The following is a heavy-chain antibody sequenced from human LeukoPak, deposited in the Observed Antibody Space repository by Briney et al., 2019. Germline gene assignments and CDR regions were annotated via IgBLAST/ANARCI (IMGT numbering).Heavy chain of an antibody. V-gene: IGHV3-64D*06. CDR3: VRSASYDSSGYYYDS. Sequence: GGSLRLSCSTSGFTFSNHFMHWVRQAPGKGLEYVSSIGPNGASTLYADSVKGRFTISRDNSKNTLFLQMSSLRAEDTAVYYCVRSASYDSSGYYYDSWGQGTLVTVSS. CDR2: IGPNGAST. J-gene: IGHJ4*02. CDR1: GFTFSNHF. D-gene: IGHD3-22*01.